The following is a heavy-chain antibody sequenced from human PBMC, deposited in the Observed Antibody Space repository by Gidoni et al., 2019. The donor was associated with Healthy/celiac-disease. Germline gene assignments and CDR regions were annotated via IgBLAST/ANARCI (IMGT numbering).Heavy chain of an antibody. Sequence: QVQLVQSGAEVKKPGSSVKVSCKASGGTFSSYAISWVRQAPGQGLEWMGRIIPILGIANYAQKCQGRVTITADKSTSTAYMELSSLRSEDTAVYYCARDSDQDDTIFGVVSYYWGQGTLVTVSS. CDR3: ARDSDQDDTIFGVVSYY. D-gene: IGHD3-3*01. J-gene: IGHJ4*02. CDR1: GGTFSSYA. V-gene: IGHV1-69*04. CDR2: IIPILGIA.